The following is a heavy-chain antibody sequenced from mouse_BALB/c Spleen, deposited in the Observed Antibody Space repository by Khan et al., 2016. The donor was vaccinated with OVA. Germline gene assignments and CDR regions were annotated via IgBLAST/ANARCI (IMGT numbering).Heavy chain of an antibody. CDR3: ARSRGNYRLDV. CDR2: INTYTGEA. Sequence: QIQLVQSGPELKKPGETVRISCKASGYTFTDYAVNWVKQAPGKGLMWMGWINTYTGEATYVDEFKGRFAFSLETSASTAHLQIYNLKNEDMATYFCARSRGNYRLDVWGQGTTLTVSS. CDR1: GYTFTDYA. D-gene: IGHD2-1*01. J-gene: IGHJ2*01. V-gene: IGHV9-1*02.